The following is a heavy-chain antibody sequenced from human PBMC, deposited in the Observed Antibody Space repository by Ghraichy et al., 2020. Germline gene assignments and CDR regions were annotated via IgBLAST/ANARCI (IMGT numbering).Heavy chain of an antibody. V-gene: IGHV4-59*13. CDR1: GGSISSYY. CDR2: IYDSETI. J-gene: IGHJ4*02. CDR3: ARSRILDF. D-gene: IGHD2-2*01. Sequence: SETLSLTCTVSGGSISSYYWSWIRQPPGRGLEWIGNIYDSETINYNPSLKSRVTFSLDTSKNQVSLKLSSVTVADTAVYYCARSRILDFGGQGTLVTVSS.